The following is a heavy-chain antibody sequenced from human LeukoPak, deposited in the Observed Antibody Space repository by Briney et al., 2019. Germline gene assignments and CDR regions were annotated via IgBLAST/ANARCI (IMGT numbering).Heavy chain of an antibody. J-gene: IGHJ6*02. CDR1: GFTFSSYA. CDR3: ARVLGYCSSTSCSKGYYYYYYGMDV. V-gene: IGHV3-30-3*01. D-gene: IGHD2-2*01. CDR2: ISYDGSNK. Sequence: GGSLRLSCAASGFTFSSYAMHWVRQAPGKGLEWVAVISYDGSNKYYADSVKGRFTISRDNSKNTLYLQMNSLRAEDTAVYYCARVLGYCSSTSCSKGYYYYYYGMDVWGQGTTVTVSS.